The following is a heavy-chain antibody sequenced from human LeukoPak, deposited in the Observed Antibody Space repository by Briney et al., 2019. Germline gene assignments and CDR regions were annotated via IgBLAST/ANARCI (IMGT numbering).Heavy chain of an antibody. J-gene: IGHJ6*02. Sequence: GGSLRLSCAASGFTFSSYSMIWVRQAPGKGLEWVSSISSSSSYIYYADSVKGRFTSSRDNAKNSLYLQMNSLRAEDTAVYYCARDRPAIWFGELNYGMDVWGQGTTVTVSS. V-gene: IGHV3-21*01. D-gene: IGHD3-10*01. CDR2: ISSSSSYI. CDR3: ARDRPAIWFGELNYGMDV. CDR1: GFTFSSYS.